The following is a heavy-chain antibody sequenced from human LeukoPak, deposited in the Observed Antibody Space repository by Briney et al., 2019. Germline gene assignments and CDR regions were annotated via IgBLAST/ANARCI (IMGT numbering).Heavy chain of an antibody. CDR1: GFTFSTYA. D-gene: IGHD1-20*01. CDR3: AKAPGGGNWN. V-gene: IGHV3-23*01. CDR2: ISGSGRSGT. Sequence: GGSLRLSCVASGFTFSTYAMTWVRQAPGKGLEWVSVISGSGRSGTNYADSMKGRFTISRDNSKNTLYLQMNSLRVEDTAIYYCAKAPGGGNWNWGQGTLVTVSS. J-gene: IGHJ4*02.